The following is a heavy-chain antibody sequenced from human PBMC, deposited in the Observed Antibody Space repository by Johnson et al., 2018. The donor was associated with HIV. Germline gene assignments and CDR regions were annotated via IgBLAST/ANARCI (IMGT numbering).Heavy chain of an antibody. CDR2: IKRKSDGGTT. D-gene: IGHD2-21*01. V-gene: IGHV3-15*02. J-gene: IGHJ3*01. Sequence: EVQLVESGGTLVKPGGSLRLSCAASGFSFSNTWLSWVRQAPGKGLEWVARIKRKSDGGTTDYAAPVKGRFSISRDDSKSTVYLQMNSLKTEDSAVYYCTTDLIVVIPIGAFDVWGQGTTVTVSS. CDR3: TTDLIVVIPIGAFDV. CDR1: GFSFSNTW.